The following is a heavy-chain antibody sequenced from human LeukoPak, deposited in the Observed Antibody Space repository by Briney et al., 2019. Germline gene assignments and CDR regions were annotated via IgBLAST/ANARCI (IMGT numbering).Heavy chain of an antibody. CDR2: ISAYNGNT. J-gene: IGHJ6*02. CDR3: ARDCSSTSCPPPPYYYGMDV. Sequence: ASVKVSCKASGYTFTSYAISWVRQAPGQGLEWMGWISAYNGNTNYAQKLQGRVTMTTDTSTSTAYMELRSLRSDDTAVYYCARDCSSTSCPPPPYYYGMDVWGQGTTVTVSS. V-gene: IGHV1-18*01. D-gene: IGHD2-2*01. CDR1: GYTFTSYA.